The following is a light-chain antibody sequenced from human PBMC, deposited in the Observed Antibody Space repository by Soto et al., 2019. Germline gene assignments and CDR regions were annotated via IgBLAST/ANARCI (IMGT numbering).Light chain of an antibody. CDR1: QDIRND. J-gene: IGKJ4*01. CDR2: AAS. Sequence: DIQMTQSPSSLSASVGDRVTITCRASQDIRNDVGWYQQKAGKAPKRLIFAASSLHSGVPSRFSGSRSRTEFTLTIASLQPEDFATYYCLQHNTYPFTFGGGTKVEFK. V-gene: IGKV1-17*01. CDR3: LQHNTYPFT.